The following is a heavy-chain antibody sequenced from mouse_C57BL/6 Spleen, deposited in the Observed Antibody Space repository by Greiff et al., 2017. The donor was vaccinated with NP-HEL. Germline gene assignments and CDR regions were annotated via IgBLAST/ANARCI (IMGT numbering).Heavy chain of an antibody. Sequence: VHVKQSGPELVKPGASVKISCKASGYSFTGYYMNWVKQSPEKSLEWIGEINPSTGGTTYNQKFKAKATLTVDKSSSTAYMQLKSLTSEDSAVYYCARFLYYGRGQYYYAMDYWGQGTSVTVSS. V-gene: IGHV1-42*01. CDR3: ARFLYYGRGQYYYAMDY. CDR1: GYSFTGYY. J-gene: IGHJ4*01. CDR2: INPSTGGT. D-gene: IGHD1-1*01.